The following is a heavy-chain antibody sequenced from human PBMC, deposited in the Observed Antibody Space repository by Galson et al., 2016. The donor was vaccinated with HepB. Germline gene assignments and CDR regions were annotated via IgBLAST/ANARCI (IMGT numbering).Heavy chain of an antibody. J-gene: IGHJ5*02. D-gene: IGHD3-9*01. CDR2: MNPKSGNT. V-gene: IGHV1-8*01. Sequence: SVKVSCKASGYTFTDYDIDWVRQAPGQGPEWVGWMNPKSGNTSHAQSLRGRVTMSRNTPISTAFMELSSLRSDDTAVYYCARGPAHYEILAGSNWFDPWGQGTLVTVSS. CDR3: ARGPAHYEILAGSNWFDP. CDR1: GYTFTDYD.